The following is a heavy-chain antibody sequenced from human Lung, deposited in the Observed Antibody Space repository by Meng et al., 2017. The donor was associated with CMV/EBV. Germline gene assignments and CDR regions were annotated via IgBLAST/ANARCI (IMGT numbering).Heavy chain of an antibody. CDR2: IYFSGNT. J-gene: IGHJ4*02. V-gene: IGHV4-39*07. CDR3: VTETGYNYDN. CDR1: GGSISSSSYY. D-gene: IGHD5-24*01. Sequence: QLTLGEAGPGQCALSETLSLPCSVSGGSISSSSYYWGWIRQSPGKGLEWIGSIYFSGNTYYNPSLKSRVTMSVGTAQNKFSLTLRSVTAADTAVYYCVTETGYNYDNWGQGALVAVSS.